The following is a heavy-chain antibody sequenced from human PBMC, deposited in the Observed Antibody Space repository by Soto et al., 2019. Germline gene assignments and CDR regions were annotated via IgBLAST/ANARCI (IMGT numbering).Heavy chain of an antibody. CDR1: GYTFTSYG. V-gene: IGHV1-18*01. J-gene: IGHJ4*02. CDR2: ISAYNGNT. D-gene: IGHD3-10*01. Sequence: QVQLVQSGAEVKKPGASVKVSCKASGYTFTSYGISWVRQAPGQGLEWMGWISAYNGNTNYAQKLQGRVTMTTDTSTSTAYMELRSLGSDDTAVYYCARDSASDYGPGRPDFDYWGQGTLVTVSS. CDR3: ARDSASDYGPGRPDFDY.